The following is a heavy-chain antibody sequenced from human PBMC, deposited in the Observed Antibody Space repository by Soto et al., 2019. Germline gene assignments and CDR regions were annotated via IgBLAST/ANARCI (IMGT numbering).Heavy chain of an antibody. V-gene: IGHV4-59*01. J-gene: IGHJ5*02. CDR1: GGFINSYY. CDR3: ARDFVAGSTWFDP. D-gene: IGHD6-19*01. Sequence: SETLSLTCTVSGGFINSYYWSWIRQSPGKGLEWIGYIYYRGTTRYNPSLKSRVTLSVDTSENQFSLKPRSVTAADTAVYYCARDFVAGSTWFDPWGQGILVTVSS. CDR2: IYYRGTT.